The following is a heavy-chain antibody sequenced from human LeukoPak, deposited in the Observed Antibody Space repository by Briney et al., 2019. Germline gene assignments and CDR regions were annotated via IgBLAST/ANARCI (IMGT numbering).Heavy chain of an antibody. J-gene: IGHJ6*02. CDR2: IYPGDSDT. CDR1: GYSFTSYW. CDR3: ARITCSSTSCYTPYYYYGMDV. V-gene: IGHV5-51*01. Sequence: GESLKISCKGSGYSFTSYWIGWVRQLPGKGLEWMGIIYPGDSDTRYSPSFQGPVTISADKSISTAYLQWSSLKASDTAVYYCARITCSSTSCYTPYYYYGMDVWGQGTTVTVSS. D-gene: IGHD2-2*02.